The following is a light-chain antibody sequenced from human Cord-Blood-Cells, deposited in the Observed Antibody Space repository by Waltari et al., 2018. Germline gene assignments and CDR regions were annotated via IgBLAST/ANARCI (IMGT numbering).Light chain of an antibody. J-gene: IGKJ4*01. V-gene: IGKV3-11*01. CDR2: DAS. CDR3: QQRSNWPLT. CDR1: QSVSSY. Sequence: EIVLTKSPATLSSSPGARATLSCRASQSVSSYLAWYQQKPGQAPRLLIYDASNRATGIPARFSGSGSGTDFTLTISSLEPEDFAVYYCQQRSNWPLTFGGGTKVEIK.